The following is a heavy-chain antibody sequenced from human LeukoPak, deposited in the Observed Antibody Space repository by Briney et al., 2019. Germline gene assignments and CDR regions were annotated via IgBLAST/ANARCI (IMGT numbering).Heavy chain of an antibody. CDR3: ARDNIRSLDY. V-gene: IGHV3-74*01. D-gene: IGHD1-14*01. CDR1: GFTFSSYG. Sequence: GGSLRLSCAASGFTFSSYGMHWVRQVPGKGLVWVSRIDSDGSSTSYADFVKGRFTISRDNARNTFYLQMNSLRVEDTAVYYCARDNIRSLDYWGQGTLVTVSS. J-gene: IGHJ4*02. CDR2: IDSDGSST.